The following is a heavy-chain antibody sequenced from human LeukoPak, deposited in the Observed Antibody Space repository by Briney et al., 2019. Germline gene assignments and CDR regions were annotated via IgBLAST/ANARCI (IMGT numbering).Heavy chain of an antibody. V-gene: IGHV3-74*01. J-gene: IGHJ4*02. D-gene: IGHD6-13*01. CDR3: ARGASSSWLYYFDY. CDR1: GFTFSSYW. CDR2: INSDGSST. Sequence: GGALRLSCAASGFTFSSYWMHWVRRAPGKGLVWVSRINSDGSSTSYADSVKGRFTISRDNAKNTLYLQMNSLRAEDTAVYYCARGASSSWLYYFDYWGQGTLVTVSS.